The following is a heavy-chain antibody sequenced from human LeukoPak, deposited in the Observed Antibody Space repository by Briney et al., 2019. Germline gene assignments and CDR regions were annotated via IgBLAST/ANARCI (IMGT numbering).Heavy chain of an antibody. CDR2: IYYSGST. CDR1: GGSISSYY. V-gene: IGHV4-59*01. J-gene: IGHJ4*02. CDR3: ARGQRFPGPLAEPYYFDY. D-gene: IGHD1-14*01. Sequence: PSETLSLTCTVSGGSISSYYWSWIRQPPGKGLEWIGYIYYSGSTNYNPSLKSRVTISVDTSKNQFSLKLSSVTAADTAVYYCARGQRFPGPLAEPYYFDYWGQGTLVTVSS.